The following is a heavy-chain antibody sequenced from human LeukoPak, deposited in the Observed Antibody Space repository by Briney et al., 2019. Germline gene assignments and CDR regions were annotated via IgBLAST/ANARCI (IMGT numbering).Heavy chain of an antibody. J-gene: IGHJ2*01. Sequence: SETLSLTCAVYGGSFSGYYWSWIRQPPGKGLEWIGEINHSGSTNYNPSLKSRVTISVDTSKNQFSLKLSSVTAADTAVYYCARGTTVVTRRYWYFDLWGRGTLVTVSS. D-gene: IGHD4-23*01. CDR2: INHSGST. CDR3: ARGTTVVTRRYWYFDL. V-gene: IGHV4-34*01. CDR1: GGSFSGYY.